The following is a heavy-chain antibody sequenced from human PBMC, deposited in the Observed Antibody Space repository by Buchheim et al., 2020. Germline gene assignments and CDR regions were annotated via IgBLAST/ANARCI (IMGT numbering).Heavy chain of an antibody. V-gene: IGHV3-23*01. CDR1: GFTFSSYA. D-gene: IGHD4-17*01. CDR3: ATAGYGDPTGGY. CDR2: IGGSDGST. Sequence: DVQLFDSGGGLVQPGGSLRLSCEASGFTFSSYAMSWVRQAPGKGLEWVSSIGGSDGSTYYADSVKGRFTISRDSSKNTLYLQMKSLRAEDTAVYYCATAGYGDPTGGYWGQGTLVPSP. J-gene: IGHJ4*02.